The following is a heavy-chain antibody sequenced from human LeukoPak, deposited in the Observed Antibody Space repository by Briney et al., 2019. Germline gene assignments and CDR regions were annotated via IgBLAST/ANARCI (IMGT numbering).Heavy chain of an antibody. Sequence: SSETLSLTCTVSGGSIGTYYWSWIRQPPGKGLEWIGYIYYSGSTSYNPSLKSRVTISVDTSKNQFSLKLSSVTAADTAVYYCARSGSGYLRYYFDYWGQGTLVTVSS. CDR1: GGSIGTYY. CDR3: ARSGSGYLRYYFDY. J-gene: IGHJ4*02. CDR2: IYYSGST. D-gene: IGHD5-12*01. V-gene: IGHV4-59*12.